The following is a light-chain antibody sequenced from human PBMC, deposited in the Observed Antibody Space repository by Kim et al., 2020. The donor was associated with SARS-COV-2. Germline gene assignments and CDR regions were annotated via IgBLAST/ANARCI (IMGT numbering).Light chain of an antibody. CDR2: ETS. V-gene: IGKV1-5*01. CDR1: QGLGRW. CDR3: QQYNSFPWT. Sequence: ASVGDRVTITCRATQGLGRWLAWFQLKPGEAPSLLMYETSTLESGVPSRFSGSGSGTEFTLTISSLQPEDFATYYCQQYNSFPWTFGQGTKMDIK. J-gene: IGKJ1*01.